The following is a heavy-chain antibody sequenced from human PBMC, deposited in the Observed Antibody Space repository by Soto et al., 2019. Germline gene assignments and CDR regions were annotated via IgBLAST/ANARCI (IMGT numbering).Heavy chain of an antibody. Sequence: QVQLVESGGGVVQSGGSLTLSCTVSGFFLSDYGMHWVRQAPGKGLKWVAATSYDGSSEYYSDSVKDRFTTSRDNSKNTVYLHMNRLRAEDKGLYYCARGGGLNQLLSGSDHWGQGTLVTVSS. J-gene: IGHJ4*02. CDR1: GFFLSDYG. CDR3: ARGGGLNQLLSGSDH. D-gene: IGHD1-26*01. V-gene: IGHV3-33*05. CDR2: TSYDGSSE.